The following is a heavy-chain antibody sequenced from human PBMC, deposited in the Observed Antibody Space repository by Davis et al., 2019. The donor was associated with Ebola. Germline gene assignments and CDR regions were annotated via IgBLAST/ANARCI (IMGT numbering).Heavy chain of an antibody. Sequence: ASVKVSCKASGGTFSSYAISWVRQAPGQGLEWMGWISAYNGNTNYAQKLQGRVTMTTDTSTSTAYMELRSLRSDDTAVYYCARAGDYYDSSGYYEYYFDYWGQGTLVTVSS. J-gene: IGHJ4*02. CDR1: GGTFSSYA. V-gene: IGHV1-18*01. CDR2: ISAYNGNT. CDR3: ARAGDYYDSSGYYEYYFDY. D-gene: IGHD3-22*01.